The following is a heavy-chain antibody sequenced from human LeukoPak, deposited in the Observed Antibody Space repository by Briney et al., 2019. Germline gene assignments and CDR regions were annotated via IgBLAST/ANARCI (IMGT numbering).Heavy chain of an antibody. D-gene: IGHD5-12*01. CDR1: GFTFSSDA. J-gene: IGHJ3*02. Sequence: GGSLRLSCAASGFTFSSDAMTWVRQAPGKGLEWVSAISCSGADTYYADSVKGRFNISRDNSKNTLYLQMNSLRAEVTDVDSCVTRGYRLIYDAFYTRGQGTMVIVS. CDR2: ISCSGADT. CDR3: VTRGYRLIYDAFYT. V-gene: IGHV3-23*01.